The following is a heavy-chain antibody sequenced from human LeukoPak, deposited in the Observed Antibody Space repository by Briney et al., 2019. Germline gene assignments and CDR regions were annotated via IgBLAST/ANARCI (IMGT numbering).Heavy chain of an antibody. Sequence: GGSLRLSCAASGFTFDDYGMSWVRQAPGKGLEWVSGINWNGGSTGYADSVKGRFTISRDNAKNSLYLQMTSLRVEDTAVYYCASGRHDFPHWGQGTLVTVSS. CDR1: GFTFDDYG. V-gene: IGHV3-20*04. J-gene: IGHJ4*02. D-gene: IGHD3/OR15-3a*01. CDR3: ASGRHDFPH. CDR2: INWNGGST.